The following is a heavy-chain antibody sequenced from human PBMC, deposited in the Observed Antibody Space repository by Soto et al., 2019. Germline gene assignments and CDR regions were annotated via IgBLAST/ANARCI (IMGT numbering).Heavy chain of an antibody. CDR1: GGSISSSNW. CDR3: ARLIAALGYYYYYGMDV. Sequence: PSETLSLTCAVSGGSISSSNWWSWVRQPPGKGLEWIGEIYHSGSTNYNPSLKSRVTISVDKSKNQFSLKLSSVTAADTAVYCCARLIAALGYYYYYGMDVWGQGTTVTVSS. J-gene: IGHJ6*02. CDR2: IYHSGST. D-gene: IGHD6-13*01. V-gene: IGHV4-4*01.